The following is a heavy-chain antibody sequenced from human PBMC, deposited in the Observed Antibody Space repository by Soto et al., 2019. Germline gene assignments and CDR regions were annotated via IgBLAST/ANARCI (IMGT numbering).Heavy chain of an antibody. CDR3: ARLGFNYDFLSGYYNVHHYYGIDV. J-gene: IGHJ6*02. CDR2: IYPGDSDT. CDR1: GYKVSTWHNFTSYW. D-gene: IGHD3-3*01. Sequence: EVQLVQSGAEVKKPGESLKISCMGSGYKVSTWHNFTSYWIAWVRQMPGVGLEWMGIIYPGDSDTRYSPSFQGQVTISADKSINSVYLQWSSLKASDTATYYCARLGFNYDFLSGYYNVHHYYGIDVWGQGTTVTVSS. V-gene: IGHV5-51*03.